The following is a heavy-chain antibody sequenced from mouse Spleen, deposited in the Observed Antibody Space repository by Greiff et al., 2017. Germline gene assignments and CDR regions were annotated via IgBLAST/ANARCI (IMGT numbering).Heavy chain of an antibody. CDR2: INPNNGGT. D-gene: IGHD2-3*01. V-gene: IGHV1-18*01. CDR3: ARRWLLYYFDY. CDR1: GYTFTDYN. Sequence: EVKLVESGPELVKPGASVKIPCKASGYTFTDYNMDWVKQSHGKSLEWIGDINPNNGGTIYNQKFKGKATLAVDKSSSTAYMELRSLTSEDTAVYYCARRWLLYYFDYWGQGTTLTVSS. J-gene: IGHJ2*01.